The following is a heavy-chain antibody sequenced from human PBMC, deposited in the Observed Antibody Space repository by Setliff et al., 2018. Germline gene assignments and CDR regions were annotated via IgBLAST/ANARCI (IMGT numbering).Heavy chain of an antibody. V-gene: IGHV4-59*01. J-gene: IGHJ4*02. Sequence: LSLTCTVSGGSISSYYWSWIRQPPGKRLKWIGYIYYSGSTNYNPSLESRVTISVDTSKNQFSLRLNSATAADTAVYYCARLRGAFDYWGQGTLVTVSS. CDR1: GGSISSYY. CDR3: ARLRGAFDY. D-gene: IGHD3-16*01. CDR2: IYYSGST.